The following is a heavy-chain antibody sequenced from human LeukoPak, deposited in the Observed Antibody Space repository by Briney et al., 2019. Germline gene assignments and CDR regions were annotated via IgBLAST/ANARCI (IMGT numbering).Heavy chain of an antibody. CDR2: INPSGGST. CDR3: ARVGLVTGYYFFDY. D-gene: IGHD3-9*01. Sequence: ASVKVSCKASGYTFSDYYLHWVRQAPGQGLEWMGIINPSGGSTSYAQKFQGRVTMTRDMSTSTVYMELRSLGSDETAVYYCARVGLVTGYYFFDYWGQGTLVTVSS. CDR1: GYTFSDYY. J-gene: IGHJ4*02. V-gene: IGHV1-46*01.